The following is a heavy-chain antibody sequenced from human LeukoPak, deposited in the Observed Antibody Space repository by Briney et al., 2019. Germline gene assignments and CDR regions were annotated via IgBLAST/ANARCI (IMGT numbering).Heavy chain of an antibody. CDR1: GGSISNYD. Sequence: SETRSCTCTYSGGSISNYDWNWMRQPPGKGLEWIGYIYYSGSTNSNPSLKSRVTISVDTSKNQFSLKLSSVTAADTAVYYCARAGQFISARPISFDYWGQGTLVTVSS. V-gene: IGHV4-59*01. J-gene: IGHJ4*02. CDR3: ARAGQFISARPISFDY. D-gene: IGHD6-6*01. CDR2: IYYSGST.